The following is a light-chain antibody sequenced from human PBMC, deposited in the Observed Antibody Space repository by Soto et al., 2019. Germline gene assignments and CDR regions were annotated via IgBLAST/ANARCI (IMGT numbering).Light chain of an antibody. CDR1: QSIDNW. J-gene: IGKJ2*01. CDR3: QHYNGYPDT. CDR2: DAS. V-gene: IGKV1-5*01. Sequence: DIQMTQSPSPLSASIGDRDTITCRASQSIDNWLAWYQQKPGKAPHLLIYDASRLETGVPSRFSGSGSGTEFTLTISSLQADDFATYFCQHYNGYPDTCDPGTKLEIK.